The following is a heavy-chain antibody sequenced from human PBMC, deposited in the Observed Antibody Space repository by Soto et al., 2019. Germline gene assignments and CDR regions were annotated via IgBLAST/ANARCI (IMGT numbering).Heavy chain of an antibody. V-gene: IGHV3-7*01. CDR1: GFTFSSYW. CDR3: ARDAVAATPLIDY. D-gene: IGHD2-15*01. CDR2: IKQDGSEK. Sequence: GGSLRLSCAASGFTFSSYWMSWVRQAPGKGLEWVANIKQDGSEKYYVDSVKGRFTISRDNARNSLYLQMNSLRAEDTAVYYCARDAVAATPLIDYWGQGTLVTVSS. J-gene: IGHJ4*02.